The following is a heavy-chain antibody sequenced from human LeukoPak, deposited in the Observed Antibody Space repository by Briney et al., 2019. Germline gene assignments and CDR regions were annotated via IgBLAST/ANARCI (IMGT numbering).Heavy chain of an antibody. J-gene: IGHJ4*02. CDR2: ISGSGGST. CDR1: GFTFSSYA. Sequence: TGGSLRLSCAASGFTFSSYAMSWVRQAPGKGLEWVSAISGSGGSTYYADSVKGRFTISRDNSKNTLYLQMNSLRAEDTAVYYCAKDVDYGGNSGPFDYWGQGTLVTVSS. D-gene: IGHD4-23*01. V-gene: IGHV3-23*01. CDR3: AKDVDYGGNSGPFDY.